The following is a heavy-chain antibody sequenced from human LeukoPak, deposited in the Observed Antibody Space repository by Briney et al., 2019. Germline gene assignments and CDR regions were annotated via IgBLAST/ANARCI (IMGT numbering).Heavy chain of an antibody. CDR3: AREVSYYDSSEGHSSHFDY. J-gene: IGHJ4*02. Sequence: PSETLSLTCTVSGDSISSGSNYWSWIRQPAGKGLEWIGRIYTSGSTNYNPSLKSRVTISVDTSKNQFSLKLSSVTAADTAVYYCAREVSYYDSSEGHSSHFDYWGQGTLVTVSS. CDR1: GDSISSGSNY. CDR2: IYTSGST. D-gene: IGHD3-22*01. V-gene: IGHV4-61*02.